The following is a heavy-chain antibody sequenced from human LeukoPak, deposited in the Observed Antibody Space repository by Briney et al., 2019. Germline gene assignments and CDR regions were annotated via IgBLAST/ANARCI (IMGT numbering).Heavy chain of an antibody. CDR1: GSXFNTYW. J-gene: IGHJ4*02. V-gene: IGHV5-51*01. CDR3: TRLSSGSDWWSDD. D-gene: IGHD6-19*01. Sequence: GGPLQISCTGSGSXFNTYWIAWVRPMPGKGLEWMGIIYTGDSDTRYSPSFQGQVTISVHKSISTAYLQWSTLKASDTAMYYCTRLSSGSDWWSDDWGQGTLVTISS. CDR2: IYTGDSDT.